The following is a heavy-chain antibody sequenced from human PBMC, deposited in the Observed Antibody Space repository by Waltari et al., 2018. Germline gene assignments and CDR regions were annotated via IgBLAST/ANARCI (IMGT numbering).Heavy chain of an antibody. J-gene: IGHJ4*02. V-gene: IGHV3-53*01. D-gene: IGHD1-1*01. CDR2: LYSGGGT. CDR1: GCTGLGNY. Sequence: EVKLVASGGGLIQLGGSLRLSFAVSGCTGLGNYLTWHRQAQGKGLEWVAVLYSGGGTYYTDSVKGRFTISRDNSNNTLDLQMTGLRADDTAVYFCARLKQLVYYFDSWGQGTQVTVSS. CDR3: ARLKQLVYYFDS.